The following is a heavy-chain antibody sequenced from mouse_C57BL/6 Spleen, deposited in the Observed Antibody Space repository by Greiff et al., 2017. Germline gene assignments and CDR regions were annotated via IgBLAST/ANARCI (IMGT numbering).Heavy chain of an antibody. CDR3: ARAANWYFDV. CDR1: GFTFSDYG. Sequence: EVQLQESGGGLVKPGGSLKLSCAASGFTFSDYGMHWVRQAPEKGLEWVAYISSGSSTIYYADTVKGRFTISRDNAKNTLFLQMTSLRSEDTAMYYCARAANWYFDVWGTGTTDTVSS. V-gene: IGHV5-17*01. CDR2: ISSGSSTI. J-gene: IGHJ1*03.